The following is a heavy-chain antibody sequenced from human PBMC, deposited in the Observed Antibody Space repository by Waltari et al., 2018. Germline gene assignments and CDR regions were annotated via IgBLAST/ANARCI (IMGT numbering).Heavy chain of an antibody. J-gene: IGHJ4*02. CDR1: GGSISSYY. CDR2: IYYSGST. Sequence: QVQLQESGPGLVKPSETLSLTCTVSGGSISSYYWSWIRQPPGKGLEWIGYIYYSGSTNNNPALMSRVTISVDTSKNQFSLKLSSVTAADTAVYYCARRHFWSGYFIDYWGQGTLVTVSS. CDR3: ARRHFWSGYFIDY. D-gene: IGHD3-3*01. V-gene: IGHV4-59*01.